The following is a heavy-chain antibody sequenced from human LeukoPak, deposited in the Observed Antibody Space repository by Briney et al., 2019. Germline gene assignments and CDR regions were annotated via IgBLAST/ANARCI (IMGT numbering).Heavy chain of an antibody. CDR3: ARDVGGTYCSGGSCYSRLFDY. CDR1: GGTFSSYA. D-gene: IGHD2-15*01. CDR2: IIPILGIA. J-gene: IGHJ4*02. V-gene: IGHV1-69*04. Sequence: GASVKVSCKASGGTFSSYAISWVRQAPGQGREWRGRIIPILGIANYAQKFQGRVTITADQSTSTAYMELSSLRSEDTVVYYCARDVGGTYCSGGSCYSRLFDYWGQGSLVTVSS.